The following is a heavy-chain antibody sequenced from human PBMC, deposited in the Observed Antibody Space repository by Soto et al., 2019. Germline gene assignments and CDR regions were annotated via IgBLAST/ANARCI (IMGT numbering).Heavy chain of an antibody. CDR1: GGTFSSYA. V-gene: IGHV1-69*13. D-gene: IGHD3-22*01. J-gene: IGHJ4*02. CDR3: ARGGTYYYDSSGYPLFDY. CDR2: IIPIFGTA. Sequence: SVKVSCKASGGTFSSYAISWVRQAPGQGLEWMGGIIPIFGTANYAQKFQGRVTITADESTSTAYMELSSLRSEDTAVYYCARGGTYYYDSSGYPLFDYWGQGTLVTVSS.